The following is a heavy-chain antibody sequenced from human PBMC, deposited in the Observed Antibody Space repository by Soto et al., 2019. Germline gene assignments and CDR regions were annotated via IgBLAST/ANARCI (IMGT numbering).Heavy chain of an antibody. Sequence: PSETLSLTCAVSGGSISSSNWWCWVRQPPGKGLEWIGEIYHSGSTNYNPSLKSRVTISVDKSKNQFSLKLSSVTAADTAVYYCARAQRDCSGGSCYSFYYFFGMDVWCQGTTVT. D-gene: IGHD2-15*01. CDR1: GGSISSSNW. CDR2: IYHSGST. V-gene: IGHV4-4*02. CDR3: ARAQRDCSGGSCYSFYYFFGMDV. J-gene: IGHJ6*02.